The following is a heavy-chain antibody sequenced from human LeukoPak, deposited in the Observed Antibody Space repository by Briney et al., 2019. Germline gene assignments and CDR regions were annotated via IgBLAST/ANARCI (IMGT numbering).Heavy chain of an antibody. J-gene: IGHJ4*02. CDR2: IYYSGST. CDR1: GGSISSGDYY. V-gene: IGHV4-30-4*08. CDR3: ARTPILERLGTDY. Sequence: SETLSLTCTVSGGSISSGDYYWSWIRQPPGKGLEWIGYIYYSGSTYYNPSLKSRVTISVDTSKNQFSLKLSSVTAADTAVYYCARTPILERLGTDYWGQGTLVTVSS. D-gene: IGHD3-3*01.